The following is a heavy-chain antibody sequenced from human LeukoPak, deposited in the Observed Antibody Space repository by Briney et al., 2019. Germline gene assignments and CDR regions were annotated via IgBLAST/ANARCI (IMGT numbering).Heavy chain of an antibody. CDR3: AGYSYGVRPS. Sequence: SQTLSLTCVISGDSFSSNSAAWNWIRQSPSRGLEWLGRTYCRSKWYNDYAVSVKSRITINPDTSKNQFSLHLNSVTPEDTAVYYCAGYSYGVRPSWGQGTLVTVSS. CDR2: TYCRSKWYN. J-gene: IGHJ5*02. D-gene: IGHD5-18*01. V-gene: IGHV6-1*01. CDR1: GDSFSSNSAA.